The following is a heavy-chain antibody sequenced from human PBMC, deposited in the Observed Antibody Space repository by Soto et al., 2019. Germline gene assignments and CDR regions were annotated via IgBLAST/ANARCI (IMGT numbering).Heavy chain of an antibody. Sequence: GGSLRLSCAASGFTFRSYGIHWVRQAPGKGLEWVALIWFDGSKKYYVDSVKGRFAVSRDNSKNTLYLQMNSLRVEDTAVYYCARDRLVPYGDGKDVWGQGTTVTVSS. V-gene: IGHV3-33*01. CDR1: GFTFRSYG. J-gene: IGHJ6*02. CDR2: IWFDGSKK. D-gene: IGHD2-2*01. CDR3: ARDRLVPYGDGKDV.